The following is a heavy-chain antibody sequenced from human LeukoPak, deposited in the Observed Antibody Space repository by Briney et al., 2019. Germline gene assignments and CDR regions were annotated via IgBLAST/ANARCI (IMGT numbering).Heavy chain of an antibody. Sequence: GGSLRLSCAASGFTFSSYSMNWVRQAPGKGLEWVSSISSSSSYIYYADSVKGRFTISRDNAKNSLYLQMSSLRAEDTAVYYCARSGDYLGDYHYYYYMDVWGKGTTVTVSS. CDR3: ARSGDYLGDYHYYYYMDV. CDR2: ISSSSSYI. D-gene: IGHD4-17*01. J-gene: IGHJ6*03. CDR1: GFTFSSYS. V-gene: IGHV3-21*01.